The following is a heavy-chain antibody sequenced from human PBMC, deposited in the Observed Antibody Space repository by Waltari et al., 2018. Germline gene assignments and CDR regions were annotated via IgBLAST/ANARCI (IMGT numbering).Heavy chain of an antibody. J-gene: IGHJ5*02. V-gene: IGHV1-3*04. CDR1: GYTFTTYS. D-gene: IGHD6-13*01. CDR3: AREGAAPGKGWGSWFDP. Sequence: QVQLVQSGVEVKKPGASVKVSCKASGYTFTTYSIHWVRQAPGQRLEWMGWINTGTAYTKYSQHFQGRVTITRDTSARTAYMELNTLRSEDTAVYFCAREGAAPGKGWGSWFDPWGQGTLVTVSS. CDR2: INTGTAYT.